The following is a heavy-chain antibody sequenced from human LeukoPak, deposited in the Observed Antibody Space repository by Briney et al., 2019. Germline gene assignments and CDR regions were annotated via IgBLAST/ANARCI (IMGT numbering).Heavy chain of an antibody. J-gene: IGHJ4*02. D-gene: IGHD5-18*01. V-gene: IGHV4-39*07. CDR2: IYYSGST. CDR3: ARDRLEPSSYSYGPWYFDY. Sequence: SETLSLTCTVSGGSIISSYFWGWIRQPPGKGLEWIGSIYYSGSTYYNLSLKSRVTISVDTSKNQFSLKLSSVTAADTAVYYCARDRLEPSSYSYGPWYFDYWGQGTLVTVSS. CDR1: GGSIISSYF.